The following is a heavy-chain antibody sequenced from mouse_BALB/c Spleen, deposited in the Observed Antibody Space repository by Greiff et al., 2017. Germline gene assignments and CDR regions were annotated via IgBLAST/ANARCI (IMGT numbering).Heavy chain of an antibody. CDR2: FYPGSGSI. V-gene: IGHV1-62-2*01. CDR1: GYTFTEYI. J-gene: IGHJ4*01. Sequence: QVQLKESGAELVKPGASVKLSCKASGYTFTEYIIHWVKQRSGQGLEWIGWFYPGSGSIKYNEKFKDKATLTADKSSSTVYMELSRLTSEDSAVYFCARHAPMYYYGSSYDAMDYWGQGTSVTVSS. D-gene: IGHD1-1*01. CDR3: ARHAPMYYYGSSYDAMDY.